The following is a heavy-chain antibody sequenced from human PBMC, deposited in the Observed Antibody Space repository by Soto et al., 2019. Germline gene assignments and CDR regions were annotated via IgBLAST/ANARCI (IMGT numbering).Heavy chain of an antibody. CDR2: IYHSGST. Sequence: SETLSLTCTVSGGSISSNWWSWVRQPPGKGLEWIGEIYHSGSTNYNPSLKSRVTISVDKSKNQFSLKLSSVTAADTAVYYCARAATVTRYFDYWGQGTLVTVSS. J-gene: IGHJ4*02. CDR3: ARAATVTRYFDY. D-gene: IGHD4-17*01. V-gene: IGHV4-4*02. CDR1: GGSISSNW.